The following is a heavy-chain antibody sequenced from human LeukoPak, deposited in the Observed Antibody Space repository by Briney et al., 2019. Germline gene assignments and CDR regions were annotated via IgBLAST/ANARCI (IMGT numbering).Heavy chain of an antibody. D-gene: IGHD3-3*01. J-gene: IGHJ4*02. CDR2: IRTKTDGGTT. V-gene: IGHV3-15*01. CDR1: GFTFSDAW. CDR3: TTDRSHYTTGLKGYYFDY. Sequence: AGGSLRLSCEASGFTFSDAWMTWVRQAPGKGLEWVGRIRTKTDGGTTDYAAPVKGRFTISRDDSKNTLYLQMNSLKTEDTAVYFCTTDRSHYTTGLKGYYFDYWGRGALVTVSS.